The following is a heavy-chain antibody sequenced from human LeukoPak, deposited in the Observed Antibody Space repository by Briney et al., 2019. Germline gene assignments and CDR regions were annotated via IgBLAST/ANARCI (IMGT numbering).Heavy chain of an antibody. D-gene: IGHD6-19*01. Sequence: GESLKISCVASGYTFPTHWIAWVRQMPGKGLEWMGFIYPADSDTRYSPPFQGQVTISVDKSINTAYLQWHSLKASDSAMYYCARGTGPQQLSGFVIWGQGTMVTVSS. CDR1: GYTFPTHW. J-gene: IGHJ3*02. CDR2: IYPADSDT. CDR3: ARGTGPQQLSGFVI. V-gene: IGHV5-51*01.